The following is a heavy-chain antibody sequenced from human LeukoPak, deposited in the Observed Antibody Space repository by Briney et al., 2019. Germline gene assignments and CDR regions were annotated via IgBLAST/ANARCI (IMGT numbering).Heavy chain of an antibody. V-gene: IGHV4-39*07. J-gene: IGHJ4*02. CDR1: GGSISSSSYY. CDR3: ARVPDPYYYDSSGYYHGFDY. Sequence: SETLSLTCTVSGGSISSSSYYWGWICQPPGKGLEWIGSIYYSGSTYYNPSLKSRVTISVDTSKNQFSLKLSSVTAADTAVYYCARVPDPYYYDSSGYYHGFDYWGQGTLVTVSS. CDR2: IYYSGST. D-gene: IGHD3-22*01.